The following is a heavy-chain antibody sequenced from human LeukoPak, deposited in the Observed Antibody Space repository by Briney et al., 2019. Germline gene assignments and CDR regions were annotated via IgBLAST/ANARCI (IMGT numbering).Heavy chain of an antibody. CDR1: GDSISSYY. J-gene: IGHJ4*02. V-gene: IGHV4-59*01. D-gene: IGHD4-17*01. CDR3: AGGPSTVTTFDY. CDR2: IHYSGIT. Sequence: SETLSLTCIVSGDSISSYYWSWIRQPPGKGLEWIGYIHYSGITNYNPSLKSRVTISVDTSKNQFSLKLSSVTAADTAVYYCAGGPSTVTTFDYWGQGTLVTVSS.